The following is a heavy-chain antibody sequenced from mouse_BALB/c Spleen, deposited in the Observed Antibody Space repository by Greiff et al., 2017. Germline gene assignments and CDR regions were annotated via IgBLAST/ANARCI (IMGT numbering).Heavy chain of an antibody. CDR3: ARAEMITTRYYAMDY. CDR2: IWAGGST. D-gene: IGHD2-4*01. CDR1: GFSLTSYG. V-gene: IGHV2-9*02. Sequence: QVQLKESGPGLVAPSQSLSITCTVSGFSLTSYGVHWVRQPPGKGLEWLGVIWAGGSTNYNSALMSRLSISKDNSKSQVFLKMNSLQTDDTAMYYCARAEMITTRYYAMDYWGQGTSVTVSS. J-gene: IGHJ4*01.